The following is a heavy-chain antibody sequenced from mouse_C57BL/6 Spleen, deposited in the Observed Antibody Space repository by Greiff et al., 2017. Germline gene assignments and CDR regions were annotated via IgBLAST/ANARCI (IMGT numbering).Heavy chain of an antibody. Sequence: EVKLEESGGGLVKPGGSLKLSCAASGFTFSSYTMSWVRQTPEKRLEWVATISGGGGNTYYPDSVKGRFTISRDNAKNTLYLQMSSLRSEDTALYYCARTYDYGYFDVWGTGTTVTVSS. V-gene: IGHV5-9*01. CDR2: ISGGGGNT. D-gene: IGHD2-3*01. J-gene: IGHJ1*03. CDR1: GFTFSSYT. CDR3: ARTYDYGYFDV.